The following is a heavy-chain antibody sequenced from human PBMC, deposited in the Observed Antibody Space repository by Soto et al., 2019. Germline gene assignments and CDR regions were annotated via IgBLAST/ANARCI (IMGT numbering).Heavy chain of an antibody. CDR2: IWYDGGNK. D-gene: IGHD6-13*01. V-gene: IGHV3-33*01. Sequence: VQVVESGGGVVQPGRSLRLSCVASGFTFGRHGVHWVRQTPGKGLEWITFIWYDGGNKYYSESVKGRFTISRDNSKNTVFLQMDSLRAEDTAVYYCARDGQQRAPHALDLWDQGTTVIVSS. CDR1: GFTFGRHG. CDR3: ARDGQQRAPHALDL. J-gene: IGHJ3*01.